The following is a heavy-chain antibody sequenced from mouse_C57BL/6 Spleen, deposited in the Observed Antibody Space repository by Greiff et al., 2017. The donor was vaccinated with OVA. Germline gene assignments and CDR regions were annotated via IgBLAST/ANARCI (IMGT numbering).Heavy chain of an antibody. J-gene: IGHJ3*01. CDR2: IDPSDGYT. D-gene: IGHD1-1*01. CDR3: ARGGTTGGFAY. Sequence: VQLQQPGAELVMPGASVKLSCKASGYTFTSYWMHWVKQRPGQGLEWIGEIDPSDGYTNYNQKFKGKATLTVDKSSSTAYMQLSSLTSEDSAVYYCARGGTTGGFAYWGQGTLVTVSA. V-gene: IGHV1-69*01. CDR1: GYTFTSYW.